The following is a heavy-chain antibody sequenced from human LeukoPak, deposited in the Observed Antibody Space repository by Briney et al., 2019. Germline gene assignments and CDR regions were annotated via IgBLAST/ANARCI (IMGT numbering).Heavy chain of an antibody. CDR1: DFTFSTYA. Sequence: GGSLRLSCAASDFTFSTYAMSWVRQAPGKGLEWVATIRQDGSQKYYVDSVKGRFTTSRDNAKNSLYLQMNSLRAEDTAVYYCARESGSVTSEVDFDYWGQGTLVTVS. CDR2: IRQDGSQK. CDR3: ARESGSVTSEVDFDY. J-gene: IGHJ4*02. V-gene: IGHV3-7*01. D-gene: IGHD4-17*01.